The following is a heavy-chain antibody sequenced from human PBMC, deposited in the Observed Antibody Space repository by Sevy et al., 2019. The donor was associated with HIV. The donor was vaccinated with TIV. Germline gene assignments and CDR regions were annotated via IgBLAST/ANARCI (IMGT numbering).Heavy chain of an antibody. Sequence: ASVKVSCKASGYTFSTYGISWVRQAPGQGLEWMGWIGAYNGNRKYALKFQDRITMTTDTSTSTAYMELRSLRSDDTAVYFCARLSTARGESNWFDPWGQGTLVTVSS. J-gene: IGHJ5*02. V-gene: IGHV1-18*01. CDR3: ARLSTARGESNWFDP. CDR1: GYTFSTYG. CDR2: IGAYNGNR. D-gene: IGHD3-16*01.